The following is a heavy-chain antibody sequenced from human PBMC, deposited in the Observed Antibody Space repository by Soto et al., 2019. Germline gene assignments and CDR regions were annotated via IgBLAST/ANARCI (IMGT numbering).Heavy chain of an antibody. CDR1: GLTFRKYA. D-gene: IGHD5-12*01. CDR2: ISYDGRDE. V-gene: IGHV3-30*04. Sequence: QVQLLEPGGGVFQPGRSLGLPCKAGGLTFRKYATHGFSKVPAKGREGVALISYDGRDEYYADSVKGRFTISRDNSKNTLYLQMNSLRAEDTGMFYCARDSRTDGYKYDYFDYWGQGTLVTVSS. CDR3: ARDSRTDGYKYDYFDY. J-gene: IGHJ4*02.